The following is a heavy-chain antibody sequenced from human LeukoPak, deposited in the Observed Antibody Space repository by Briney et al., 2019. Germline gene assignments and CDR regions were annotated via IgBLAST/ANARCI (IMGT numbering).Heavy chain of an antibody. CDR1: GFTFSNAW. V-gene: IGHV3-9*01. CDR2: ISWNSGSV. D-gene: IGHD4-23*01. J-gene: IGHJ6*03. CDR3: AKTGPEGRYGGHYYYYMDV. Sequence: GGSLRLSCAASGFTFSNAWMSWVRQAPGKGLEWVSGISWNSGSVGYADSVKGRFTISRDNAKNSLYLQMNSLRAEDTALYYCAKTGPEGRYGGHYYYYMDVWGKGTTVTVSS.